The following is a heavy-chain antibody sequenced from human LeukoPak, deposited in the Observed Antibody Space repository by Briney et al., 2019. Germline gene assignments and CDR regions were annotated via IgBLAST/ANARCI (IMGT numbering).Heavy chain of an antibody. CDR1: GFTFSSYW. Sequence: PGGSLRLSCAASGFTFSSYWMHWVRQAPGKGLVWVSRINSDGSSTSYADSVKGRFTISRDNAKNTLYLQMNSLRAEATAEYCCARGKPRLDFPDYWGQGNLVTVSS. CDR2: INSDGSST. V-gene: IGHV3-74*01. J-gene: IGHJ4*02. CDR3: ARGKPRLDFPDY. D-gene: IGHD3-3*01.